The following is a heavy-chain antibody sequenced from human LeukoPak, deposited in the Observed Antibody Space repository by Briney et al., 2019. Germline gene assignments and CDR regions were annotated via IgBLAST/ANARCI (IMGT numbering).Heavy chain of an antibody. CDR1: GFTFSSYA. V-gene: IGHV3-23*01. J-gene: IGHJ4*02. D-gene: IGHD2-2*01. Sequence: GGSLRLSCAASGFTFSSYAMSWVRQAPGKGLEWVSAISGSGGSTYYADFVKGRFTISRDNSKNTLYLQMNSLRAEDTAVYYCAKDYLYCSSTSCYAIPNAFYWGQGTLVTVSS. CDR2: ISGSGGST. CDR3: AKDYLYCSSTSCYAIPNAFY.